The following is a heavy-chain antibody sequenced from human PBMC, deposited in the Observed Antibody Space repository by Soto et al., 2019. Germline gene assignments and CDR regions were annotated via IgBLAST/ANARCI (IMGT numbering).Heavy chain of an antibody. CDR1: GFTFSDYY. Sequence: QVQLVESGGGLVKPGGSLRLSCAASGFTFSDYYMSWIRQAPGKGLEWVSYISSSSSYTNYADSVKGRFTISRDNAKNSLYLQMNSLRAEDTAVYYCARVPAATLYYYYGMDVWGQGTTVTVSS. CDR3: ARVPAATLYYYYGMDV. J-gene: IGHJ6*02. CDR2: ISSSSSYT. V-gene: IGHV3-11*06. D-gene: IGHD2-2*01.